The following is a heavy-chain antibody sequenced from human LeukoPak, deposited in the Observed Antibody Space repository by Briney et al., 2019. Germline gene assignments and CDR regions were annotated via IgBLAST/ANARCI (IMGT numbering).Heavy chain of an antibody. CDR3: ARDMKDTAMVTDC. V-gene: IGHV3-21*01. D-gene: IGHD5-18*01. CDR2: ISSSSSYI. J-gene: IGHJ4*02. CDR1: GFTFSSYS. Sequence: PGGSLRLXCAASGFTFSSYSMNWVRQAPGKGLEWVSSISSSSSYIYYADSVKGRFTISRDNAKNSLYLQMNSLRAEDTAVYYCARDMKDTAMVTDCWGQGTLVTVSS.